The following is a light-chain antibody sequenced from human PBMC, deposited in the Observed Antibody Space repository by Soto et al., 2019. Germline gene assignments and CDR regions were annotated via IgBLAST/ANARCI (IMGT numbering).Light chain of an antibody. J-gene: IGLJ2*01. V-gene: IGLV1-40*01. CDR2: GNS. CDR3: QSYDSSLSGVV. CDR1: SSNIGAGYD. Sequence: QSVLTQPPSVSGAPGQRVTISCTGSSSNIGAGYDVHWYQQLPGTAPKLLIYGNSNRPSGVPDRFSGSKSGTSASLAITGLQAEDEADHYCQSYDSSLSGVVFGGGTKLTV.